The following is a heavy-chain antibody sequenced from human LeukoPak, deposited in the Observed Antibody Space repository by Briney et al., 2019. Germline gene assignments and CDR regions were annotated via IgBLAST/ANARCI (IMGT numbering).Heavy chain of an antibody. CDR1: GYTFTSYD. Sequence: ASVKVSCKASGYTFTSYDINWVRQATGQGLEWMGWMNPNSDNTGYAQKFQGRVTMTRNASISTAYMELSSLRSEDTAVYYCARGSVEFGELMIDYWGQGTLVTVSS. CDR2: MNPNSDNT. J-gene: IGHJ4*02. V-gene: IGHV1-8*02. D-gene: IGHD3-10*01. CDR3: ARGSVEFGELMIDY.